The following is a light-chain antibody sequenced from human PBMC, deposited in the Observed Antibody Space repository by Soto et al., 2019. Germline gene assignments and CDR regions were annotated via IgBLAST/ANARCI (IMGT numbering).Light chain of an antibody. Sequence: QSALTQPASVSGSPGQSITISCTGTSSDVGGYNYVCWYQQYPGKAPKLMIYDVSNRPSGVSNRFSGSKSGNTASLTISGLQAEDEADYYCSSYTGSSTLVFGGGTKLTVL. V-gene: IGLV2-14*01. CDR3: SSYTGSSTLV. CDR1: SSDVGGYNY. J-gene: IGLJ2*01. CDR2: DVS.